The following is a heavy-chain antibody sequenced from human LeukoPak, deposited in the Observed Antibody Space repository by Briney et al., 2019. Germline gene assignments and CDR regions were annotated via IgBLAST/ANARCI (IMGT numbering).Heavy chain of an antibody. D-gene: IGHD2-21*02. CDR2: INHSGST. V-gene: IGHV4-38-2*02. J-gene: IGHJ4*02. Sequence: SETLSLTCTVSGYSISSGYYWGWIRQPPGKGLEWIGSINHSGSTYYNPSLKSRVTISVDTSKNQFSLKLSSVTAADTAVYYCAGGRYCGGDCYAPPADYWGQGTLVTVSS. CDR1: GYSISSGYY. CDR3: AGGRYCGGDCYAPPADY.